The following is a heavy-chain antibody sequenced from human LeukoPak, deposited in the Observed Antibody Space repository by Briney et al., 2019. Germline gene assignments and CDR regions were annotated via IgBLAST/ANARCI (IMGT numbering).Heavy chain of an antibody. CDR1: GASVSSSH. Sequence: SETLSLTCVVSGASVSSSHWNWIRQLPGKGLEWIGCLSYTGKTDYNPSLTSRVTISLDTSKNQVSLKMRSVTAADTAVYYCSEGYFEPFDHWGQGTLVTVSS. V-gene: IGHV4-59*02. D-gene: IGHD2/OR15-2a*01. J-gene: IGHJ4*02. CDR3: SEGYFEPFDH. CDR2: LSYTGKT.